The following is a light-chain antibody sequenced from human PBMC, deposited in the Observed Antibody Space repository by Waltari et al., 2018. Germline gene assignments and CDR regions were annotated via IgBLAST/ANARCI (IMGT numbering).Light chain of an antibody. J-gene: IGKJ2*01. V-gene: IGKV3-15*01. CDR3: HQYNNWPPYT. CDR2: GAS. Sequence: EVVMTQSPATLSVSPGERATLSCRASPNVNTNVAWYQQKPGQPPRLLIYGASTTATGIPARFSGSGSGTEFTLTISSLQSEDFAVYYCHQYNNWPPYTFGQGTKVEIK. CDR1: PNVNTN.